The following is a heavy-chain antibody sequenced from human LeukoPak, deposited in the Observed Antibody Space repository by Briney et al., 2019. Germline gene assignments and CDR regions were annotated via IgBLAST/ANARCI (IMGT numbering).Heavy chain of an antibody. J-gene: IGHJ4*02. CDR2: ISGNGGST. V-gene: IGHV3-23*01. D-gene: IGHD6-19*01. CDR3: AKFRPITSVAGTIFHY. Sequence: GGSLRLSCAASGFTFTNYAMSWVRQAPGKGLEWVSAISGNGGSTYYAVSVKGRFTISRDNSKNTLYLQMNSLRAEDTAVYYCAKFRPITSVAGTIFHYWGQGALVTVSS. CDR1: GFTFTNYA.